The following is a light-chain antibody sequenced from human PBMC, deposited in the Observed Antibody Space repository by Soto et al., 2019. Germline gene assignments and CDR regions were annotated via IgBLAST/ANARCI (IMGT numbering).Light chain of an antibody. Sequence: EIVLTQSPGTLSLFPGERATLSCRASQSLITRYLAWYQQKPGQAPRLLIYGASSRATGIPDRFSGSGSGLDFTLIISRLEPENFAVYSCQQYGTSPTFGQGTRLEIK. J-gene: IGKJ5*01. CDR1: QSLITRY. CDR3: QQYGTSPT. CDR2: GAS. V-gene: IGKV3-20*01.